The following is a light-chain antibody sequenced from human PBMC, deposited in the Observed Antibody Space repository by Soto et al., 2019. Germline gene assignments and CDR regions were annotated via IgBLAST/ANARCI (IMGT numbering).Light chain of an antibody. CDR2: KAS. J-gene: IGKJ1*01. CDR1: QSISSW. Sequence: DIQMTQSPSTLSASVGDRVTITCRASQSISSWLAWYQQKPGKAPKLLIYKASSLESGVPSRFSVSGSGTVFTLTISSLEPDDFATYYCQQYNSPWTFGQGTKVEIK. V-gene: IGKV1-5*03. CDR3: QQYNSPWT.